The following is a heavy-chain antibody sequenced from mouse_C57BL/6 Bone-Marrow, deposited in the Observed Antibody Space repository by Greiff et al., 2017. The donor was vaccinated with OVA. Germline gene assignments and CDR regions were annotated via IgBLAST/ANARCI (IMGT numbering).Heavy chain of an antibody. J-gene: IGHJ2*01. CDR1: GFTFSSYG. CDR3: ARPEVADY. D-gene: IGHD1-1*02. Sequence: EVMLVESGGDLVKPGGSLKLSCAASGFTFSSYGMSWVRQTPDKRLEWVATISSGGSYTYYPDSVKGRFTISRDNAKNTLYLQMSSLKSEDTAMYYCARPEVADYWGQGTTLTVSS. V-gene: IGHV5-6*01. CDR2: ISSGGSYT.